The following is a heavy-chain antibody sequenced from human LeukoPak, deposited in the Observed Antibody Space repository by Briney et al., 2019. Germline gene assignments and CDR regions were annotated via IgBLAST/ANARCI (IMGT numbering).Heavy chain of an antibody. Sequence: RTSETLSLTCTVSGGSISSYYWSWIRQPPGKGLEWIGYIYYSGSTYYNPSLKSRVTISVDTSKNQFSLKLSSVTAADTAVYYCARFHLIDYDILTGERMLDIWGQGTMVTVSS. CDR3: ARFHLIDYDILTGERMLDI. V-gene: IGHV4-59*06. CDR2: IYYSGST. CDR1: GGSISSYY. J-gene: IGHJ3*02. D-gene: IGHD3-9*01.